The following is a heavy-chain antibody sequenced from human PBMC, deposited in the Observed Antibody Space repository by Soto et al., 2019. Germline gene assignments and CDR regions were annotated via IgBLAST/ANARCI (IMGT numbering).Heavy chain of an antibody. CDR1: GYTFTTYG. CDR2: ISGYNGHT. J-gene: IGHJ6*02. V-gene: IGHV1-18*01. Sequence: QVQLVQSGAEVRKPGASVKVSCKASGYTFTTYGISWVRQAPGQGLEWMGWISGYNGHTKYAQQSQGRVTMTTETSTHTVYMDLRNLRSDDTAVYYCAREGEMPYYYYGLDVWGQGTTVNVSS. CDR3: AREGEMPYYYYGLDV. D-gene: IGHD3-16*01.